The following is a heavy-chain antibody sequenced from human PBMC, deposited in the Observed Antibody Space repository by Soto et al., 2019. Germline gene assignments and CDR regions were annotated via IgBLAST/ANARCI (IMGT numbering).Heavy chain of an antibody. CDR2: INAGNGNT. J-gene: IGHJ5*02. Sequence: QVQLVQSGAEVKKSGASVKVSCEASGYIFTDYTIHWVRQAPGQRLELLGWINAGNGNTKYSQQFQGRVTFSRDTSANTVYMELSSLRSEDTAAYYCAREGLVRGVLRGIRFDPWGQGTLVTVSS. V-gene: IGHV1-3*01. CDR1: GYIFTDYT. D-gene: IGHD3-10*01. CDR3: AREGLVRGVLRGIRFDP.